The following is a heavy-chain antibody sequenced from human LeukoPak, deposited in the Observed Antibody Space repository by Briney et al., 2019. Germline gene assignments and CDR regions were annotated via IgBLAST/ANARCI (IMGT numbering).Heavy chain of an antibody. D-gene: IGHD3-10*01. V-gene: IGHV4-59*12. CDR2: IYYSGST. J-gene: IGHJ4*02. CDR3: AREDRSTVVRGIVVGPLDY. Sequence: SETLSLTCTVSGGSISSYYWSWIRQPPGKGLEWIGYIYYSGSTNYNPSLKSRVTMSIDRSKNQFSLKLKSVTAADTAVYYCAREDRSTVVRGIVVGPLDYWGQGTLVTVSS. CDR1: GGSISSYY.